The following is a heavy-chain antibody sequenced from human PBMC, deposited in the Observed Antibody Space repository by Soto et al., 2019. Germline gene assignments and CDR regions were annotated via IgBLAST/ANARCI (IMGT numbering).Heavy chain of an antibody. CDR3: AKDGVDFGVVIIERYYYGMDV. J-gene: IGHJ6*02. CDR2: ISGSGGST. D-gene: IGHD3-3*01. CDR1: GFTFSSYA. Sequence: EVQLLESGGGLVQPGGSLRLSCAASGFTFSSYAMSWVRQAPGKGLEWVSAISGSGGSTYYADSVKGRFTISRDNSKNTLYLQMNSLRAEDTAVYYCAKDGVDFGVVIIERYYYGMDVCGQGTTVTVSS. V-gene: IGHV3-23*01.